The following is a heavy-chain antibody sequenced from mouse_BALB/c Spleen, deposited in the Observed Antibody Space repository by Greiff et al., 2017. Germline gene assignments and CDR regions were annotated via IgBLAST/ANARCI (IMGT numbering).Heavy chain of an antibody. D-gene: IGHD2-4*01. J-gene: IGHJ3*01. CDR1: GFSLTGYG. Sequence: VQRVESGPGLVAPSQSLSITCTVSGFSLTGYGVNWVRQPPGKGLEWLGMIWGDGSTDYNSALKSRLSISKDNSKSQVFLKMNSLQTDDTARYYCARDGGLYYDYDEGFAYWGQGTLVTVSA. V-gene: IGHV2-6-7*01. CDR2: IWGDGST. CDR3: ARDGGLYYDYDEGFAY.